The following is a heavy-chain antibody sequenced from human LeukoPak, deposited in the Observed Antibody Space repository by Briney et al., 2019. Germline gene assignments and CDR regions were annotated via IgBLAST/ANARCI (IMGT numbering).Heavy chain of an antibody. D-gene: IGHD6-25*01. CDR1: GFTFSNAW. CDR2: VNSKPYGGTI. J-gene: IGHJ4*02. CDR3: TTVGSAWNFDY. V-gene: IGHV3-15*01. Sequence: GGSLRLSCAASGFTFSNAWMTWVRQAPGKGLEWVALVNSKPYGGTISYAAPVKGRFTISRDDSKYTLYLQMNSLEIEDAAVYYCTTVGSAWNFDYWGQGTLVTVSS.